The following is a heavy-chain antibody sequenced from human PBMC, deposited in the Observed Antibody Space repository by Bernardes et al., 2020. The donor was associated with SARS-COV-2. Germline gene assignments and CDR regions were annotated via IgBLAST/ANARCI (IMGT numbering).Heavy chain of an antibody. J-gene: IGHJ4*02. Sequence: SETLSLTCTVSGGSISSGGYYWSWIRQHPGKGLEWIRYIYYSGSTYYNPSLKSRVTISVDTSKNQFSLKLSSVTAADTAVYYCARGVITIFGVVNSFDYWGQGTLVTVSS. V-gene: IGHV4-31*03. D-gene: IGHD3-3*01. CDR1: GGSISSGGYY. CDR2: IYYSGST. CDR3: ARGVITIFGVVNSFDY.